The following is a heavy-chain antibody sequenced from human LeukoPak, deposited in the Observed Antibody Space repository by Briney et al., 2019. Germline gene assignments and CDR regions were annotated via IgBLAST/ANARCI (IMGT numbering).Heavy chain of an antibody. CDR2: IIPIFGTA. CDR3: ARDRGSYTRKWFDP. J-gene: IGHJ5*02. CDR1: GGTFSSYA. Sequence: GASVKVSCKASGGTFSSYAISWVRQAPGQGLEWVGGIIPIFGTANYAQKFQGRVTITADESTSTAYMELSSLRSEDTAVYYCARDRGSYTRKWFDPWGQGTLVTVSS. V-gene: IGHV1-69*13. D-gene: IGHD1-26*01.